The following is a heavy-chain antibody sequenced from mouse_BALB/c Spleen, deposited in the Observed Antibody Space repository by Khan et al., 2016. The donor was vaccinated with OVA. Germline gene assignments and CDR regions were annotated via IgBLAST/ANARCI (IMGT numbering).Heavy chain of an antibody. CDR2: IYPRSGNT. D-gene: IGHD1-2*01. J-gene: IGHJ3*01. Sequence: QVQLQQSGAELARPGASVKLSCKASGYTFTDYYINWVKQRTGQGLEWIGEIYPRSGNTYYNEKFKGKATLPADKSSSIAYMQLSSLTSEDSAVYFCARRNYFGYTFAYWGQGTLVTVSA. V-gene: IGHV1-77*01. CDR1: GYTFTDYY. CDR3: ARRNYFGYTFAY.